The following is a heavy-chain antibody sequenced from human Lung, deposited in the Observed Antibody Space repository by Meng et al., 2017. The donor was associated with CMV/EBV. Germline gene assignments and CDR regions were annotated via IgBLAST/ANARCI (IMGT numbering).Heavy chain of an antibody. CDR2: ISPNNGAT. V-gene: IGHV1-2*02. D-gene: IGHD3-3*01. J-gene: IGHJ3*02. CDR1: GCTFTDYR. CDR3: ASKMYYDFWSAYRGTEGVDPFNI. Sequence: ASXXVSXKASGCTFTDYRMHWVRQAPGQGLEWMGWISPNNGATNYAQKFQGRVTMTRDTSINTAYMELNRLTYDDTAVYYCASKMYYDFWSAYRGTEGVDPFNIXGQGXLVTVSS.